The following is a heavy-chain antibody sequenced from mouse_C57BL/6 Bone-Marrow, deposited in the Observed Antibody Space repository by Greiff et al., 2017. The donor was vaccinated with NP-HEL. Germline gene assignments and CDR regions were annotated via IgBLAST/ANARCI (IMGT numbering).Heavy chain of an antibody. CDR1: GFSLTSYA. CDR3: ARNSEAYYDYDVNYAMDY. V-gene: IGHV2-9-1*01. Sequence: VKVVESGPGLVAPSQSLSITCTVSGFSLTSYAISWVRQPPGKGLEWLGVIWTGGGTNYNSALKSRLSISKDNSKSQVFLKMNSLQTDDTARYYCARNSEAYYDYDVNYAMDYWGQGTSVTVSA. CDR2: IWTGGGT. J-gene: IGHJ4*01. D-gene: IGHD2-4*01.